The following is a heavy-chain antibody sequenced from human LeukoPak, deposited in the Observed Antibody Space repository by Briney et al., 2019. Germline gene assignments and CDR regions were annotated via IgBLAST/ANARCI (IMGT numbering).Heavy chain of an antibody. J-gene: IGHJ5*02. CDR2: IKSKTDGGTT. V-gene: IGHV3-15*01. Sequence: PGGSLRLSCAASGFTFSNAWMSWVRKAPGKGLEWVGRIKSKTDGGTTDYAAPVKGRFTISRDDSKNTLYLQMNSLKTEDTAVYYCTTMAYCGGDCYPWGQGTLVTVSS. D-gene: IGHD2-21*02. CDR3: TTMAYCGGDCYP. CDR1: GFTFSNAW.